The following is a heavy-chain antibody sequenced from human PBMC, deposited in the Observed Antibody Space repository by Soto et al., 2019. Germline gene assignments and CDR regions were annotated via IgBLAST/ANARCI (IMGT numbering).Heavy chain of an antibody. CDR1: GYSFSTYW. D-gene: IGHD6-13*01. CDR2: INPGDSDI. CDR3: VRCPGIAALGWFDP. J-gene: IGHJ5*02. V-gene: IGHV5-51*01. Sequence: GESLKISCKASGYSFSTYWIGWVRQMPGKGLEWMGIINPGDSDIRYSPSFQGQVTISADKSISTAYLQWSSLKASDTAMYYCVRCPGIAALGWFDPWGQGTLVTVSS.